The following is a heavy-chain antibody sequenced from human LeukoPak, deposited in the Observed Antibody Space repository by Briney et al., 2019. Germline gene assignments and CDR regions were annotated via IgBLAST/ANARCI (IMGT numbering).Heavy chain of an antibody. Sequence: GESLKISCKGSGYTFTTYWIGWVRQMPGKGLEWMGIIYPGDSDTTYSPSFQGQVTISADKSISTAYLQWSSLKASDTAMYFCARRAYSSGWYYFDYWGQGTPVTVSS. V-gene: IGHV5-51*01. J-gene: IGHJ4*02. CDR1: GYTFTTYW. CDR3: ARRAYSSGWYYFDY. CDR2: IYPGDSDT. D-gene: IGHD6-19*01.